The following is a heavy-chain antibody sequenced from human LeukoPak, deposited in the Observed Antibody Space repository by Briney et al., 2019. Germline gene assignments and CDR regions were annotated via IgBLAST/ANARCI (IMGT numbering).Heavy chain of an antibody. CDR1: GFTFNSYA. J-gene: IGHJ4*02. CDR3: GKTTTGYSSGRYPGWPVDY. CDR2: IFGSGGSA. V-gene: IGHV3-23*01. D-gene: IGHD6-19*01. Sequence: GRSLRLSCAASGFTFNSYAMYWVRQAPGKGLEWVSGIFGSGGSAHYADSVKGRFTISRGNSKNTVYLQMDSLRVDDTAVYYCGKTTTGYSSGRYPGWPVDYWGQGTLVTVSS.